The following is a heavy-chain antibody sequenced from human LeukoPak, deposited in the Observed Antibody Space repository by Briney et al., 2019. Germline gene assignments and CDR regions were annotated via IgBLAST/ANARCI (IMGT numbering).Heavy chain of an antibody. CDR1: GFTFSSYS. CDR3: ARDSTARGVIIEDGDY. CDR2: ISSSSSCI. Sequence: GGSLRLSCAASGFTFSSYSMNWVRQAPGKGLEWVSSISSSSSCIYYADSVKGRFTISRDNAKNSLYLQMNSLRAEDTAVYYCARDSTARGVIIEDGDYWGQGTLVTVSS. D-gene: IGHD3-10*01. J-gene: IGHJ4*02. V-gene: IGHV3-21*01.